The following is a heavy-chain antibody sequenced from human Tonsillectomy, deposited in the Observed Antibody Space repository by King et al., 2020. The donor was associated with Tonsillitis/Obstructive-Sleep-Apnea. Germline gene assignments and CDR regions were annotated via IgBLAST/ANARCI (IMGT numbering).Heavy chain of an antibody. J-gene: IGHJ6*03. CDR1: GFTFNTYA. CDR3: AKNYYDSSGPRYFYYYMDV. CDR2: ISSSGGST. V-gene: IGHV3-23*04. D-gene: IGHD3-22*01. Sequence: VQLVESGGGLVQPGGSLRLSCAASGFTFNTYAMSWVRQAPGKGLEWVSAISSSGGSTYYADSVKDRFTISRDNSKNTLYLQMNSLRAEDTAVYYCAKNYYDSSGPRYFYYYMDVWGRGTTVTVSS.